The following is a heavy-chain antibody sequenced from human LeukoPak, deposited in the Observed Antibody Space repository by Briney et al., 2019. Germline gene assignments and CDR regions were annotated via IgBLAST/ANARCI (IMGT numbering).Heavy chain of an antibody. V-gene: IGHV3-21*01. J-gene: IGHJ6*02. D-gene: IGHD5-24*01. Sequence: GGSLRLSCAASGFTFSSYSMNWVRQAPGKGLEWVSSISSSSSYIYYADSVKGRFTISRDNAKNSLYLQMNSLRAEDTAVYYCARLGVATMYYYYGMDVWGQGTTVTVSS. CDR3: ARLGVATMYYYYGMDV. CDR2: ISSSSSYI. CDR1: GFTFSSYS.